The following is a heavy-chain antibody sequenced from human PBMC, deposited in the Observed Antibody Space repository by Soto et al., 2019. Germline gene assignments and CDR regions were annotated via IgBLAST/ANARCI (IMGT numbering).Heavy chain of an antibody. D-gene: IGHD1-1*01. CDR2: INHSGST. J-gene: IGHJ6*02. CDR3: ARGRGGNWVHYSYYYGMEV. Sequence: SETLSLTCAVYGGSFRGYYWSWIRQPPGKGLEWIGEINHSGSTNYNPSLKSRGTISVDTSKNQFSLKLSSVTTADTAVSYCARGRGGNWVHYSYYYGMEVWGQGTTVTVSS. CDR1: GGSFRGYY. V-gene: IGHV4-34*01.